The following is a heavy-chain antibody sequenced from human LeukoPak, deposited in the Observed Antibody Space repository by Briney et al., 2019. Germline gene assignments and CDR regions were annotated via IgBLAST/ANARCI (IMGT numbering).Heavy chain of an antibody. D-gene: IGHD2-2*01. CDR2: IYYSGST. Sequence: SETLSLTCTVSGGSIGSSIYYWGWIRQPPGKGLEWIGSIYYSGSTYYNPSLKSRVIISVDTSKNQFSLKLKSVTAADMAVYYCARLADCSSTSCYDHWGQGTLVTVSS. CDR1: GGSIGSSIYY. CDR3: ARLADCSSTSCYDH. V-gene: IGHV4-39*01. J-gene: IGHJ4*02.